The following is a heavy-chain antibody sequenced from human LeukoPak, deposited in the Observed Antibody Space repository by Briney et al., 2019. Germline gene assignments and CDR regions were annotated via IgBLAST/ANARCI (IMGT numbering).Heavy chain of an antibody. D-gene: IGHD3-22*01. CDR2: ISAYNGNT. CDR1: GYTFTSYG. CDR3: ARDSYYYDSSGSQNLDY. V-gene: IGHV1-18*01. Sequence: ASVKVFCKASGYTFTSYGISWVRQAPGQGLEWMGWISAYNGNTNYAQKLQGRVTMTTDTSTSTAYMELRSLRSDDTAVYYCARDSYYYDSSGSQNLDYWGQGTLVTVSS. J-gene: IGHJ4*02.